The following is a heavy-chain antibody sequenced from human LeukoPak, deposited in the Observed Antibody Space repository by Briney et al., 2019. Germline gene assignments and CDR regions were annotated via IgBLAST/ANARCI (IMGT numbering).Heavy chain of an antibody. V-gene: IGHV1-2*02. CDR2: INPNSGGT. CDR1: GYTFTGYY. J-gene: IGHJ5*02. CDR3: ASGGRYCSSTSCNNWFDP. D-gene: IGHD2-2*01. Sequence: GASVKVSGKASGYTFTGYYMHWVRQAPGQGLEWMGWINPNSGGTNYAQKFQGRVTMTRDTSISTAYMELSRLRSDDTAVYYCASGGRYCSSTSCNNWFDPWGQGTLVTVSS.